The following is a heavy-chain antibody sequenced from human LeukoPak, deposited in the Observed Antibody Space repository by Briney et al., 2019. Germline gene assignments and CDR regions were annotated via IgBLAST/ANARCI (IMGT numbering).Heavy chain of an antibody. D-gene: IGHD3-16*01. CDR1: GYTFTGYY. Sequence: GASVKVSCKASGYTFTGYYMHWVRQAPGQGLEWMGWINPNSGGTNYAQKFQGRVTMTRDTSISTAYMELSRLRSGDTAVYYCARAQLGDYYYYMDVWGKGTTVTVSS. CDR3: ARAQLGDYYYYMDV. V-gene: IGHV1-2*02. J-gene: IGHJ6*03. CDR2: INPNSGGT.